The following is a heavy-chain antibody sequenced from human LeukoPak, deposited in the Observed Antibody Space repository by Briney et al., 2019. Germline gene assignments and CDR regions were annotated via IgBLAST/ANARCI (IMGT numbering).Heavy chain of an antibody. CDR2: IKRDGSEK. CDR1: GFDFNIYS. D-gene: IGHD4-23*01. CDR3: ARVDYGGDSVDY. V-gene: IGHV3-7*01. Sequence: GGSLRLSCAASGFDFNIYSMNWVRQAPGKGLEWVANIKRDGSEKYFVDSVKGRFTMSRDNARNSLYLQMNSLRAEDTAVYYCARVDYGGDSVDYWGQGTLVTVSS. J-gene: IGHJ4*02.